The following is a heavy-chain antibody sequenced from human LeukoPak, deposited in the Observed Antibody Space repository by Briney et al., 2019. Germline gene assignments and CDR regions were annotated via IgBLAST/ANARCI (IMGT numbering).Heavy chain of an antibody. D-gene: IGHD4-17*01. Sequence: GGSLRLSCAASGFTLSTYFMNWVRQAPGKGLEWVSYITTTGSYTNYADSVKGRFTISRDNAKNSLYLQMNSLRADDTAVYYCARENWAAGDYGYWGQGTLVTVSS. CDR2: ITTTGSYT. J-gene: IGHJ4*02. CDR3: ARENWAAGDYGY. CDR1: GFTLSTYF. V-gene: IGHV3-11*05.